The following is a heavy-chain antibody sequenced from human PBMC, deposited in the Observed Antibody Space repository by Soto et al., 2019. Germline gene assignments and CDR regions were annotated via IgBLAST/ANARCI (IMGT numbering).Heavy chain of an antibody. CDR2: INSDGSST. D-gene: IGHD3-10*01. CDR3: ARANYHFDL. Sequence: GGSLRLSCAASGFTFSGYRMHWVRQAPGKGLVWVSRINSDGSSTDYADSVRGRFTISRDNAKNTLHLQMDSLRAEDTAVYYCARANYHFDLWGQGTPVTVSS. CDR1: GFTFSGYR. J-gene: IGHJ4*02. V-gene: IGHV3-74*01.